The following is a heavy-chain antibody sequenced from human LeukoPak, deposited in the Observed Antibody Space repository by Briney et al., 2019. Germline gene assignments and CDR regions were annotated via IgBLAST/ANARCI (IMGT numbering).Heavy chain of an antibody. D-gene: IGHD4-17*01. Sequence: GGSLRLSCAASGFTFSSNYMSWVRQAPGKGLEWVSVIYSGGTTNHADSVKGRFTVSRDNSKNTLYLQMNSLRAEDTAVYYCARDEPNGDYEQVDYWGQGTLVTVSS. CDR2: IYSGGTT. J-gene: IGHJ4*02. CDR1: GFTFSSNY. CDR3: ARDEPNGDYEQVDY. V-gene: IGHV3-53*01.